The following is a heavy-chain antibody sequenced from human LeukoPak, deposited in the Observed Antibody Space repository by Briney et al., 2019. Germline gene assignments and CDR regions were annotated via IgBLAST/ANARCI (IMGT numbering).Heavy chain of an antibody. J-gene: IGHJ5*02. V-gene: IGHV3-30*18. CDR2: ISYDGSNK. CDR3: AKDHITMVRVNWFDP. D-gene: IGHD3-10*01. Sequence: PGRSLRLSCAASGFTFSSYGMHWVRQAPGKGLEWVAVISYDGSNKYYADSVKGRFTISRDNSKNTLYLQVNSLRAEDTAVYYCAKDHITMVRVNWFDPWGQGTLVTVSS. CDR1: GFTFSSYG.